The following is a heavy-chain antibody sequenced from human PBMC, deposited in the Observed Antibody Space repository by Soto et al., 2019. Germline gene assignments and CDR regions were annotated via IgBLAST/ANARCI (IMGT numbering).Heavy chain of an antibody. CDR3: ANLPGANHPYYYYGMDV. CDR2: ISGSGDTK. V-gene: IGHV3-48*01. J-gene: IGHJ6*02. D-gene: IGHD7-27*01. CDR1: GFTFSSCS. Sequence: GGSLRLSCASSGFTFSSCSMNWVRQAPGKGLEWVSFISGSGDTKYYADSVKGRFTISRDNAKNSLYLQMNSLRAEDTAVYYCANLPGANHPYYYYGMDVWGQGTTVTVSS.